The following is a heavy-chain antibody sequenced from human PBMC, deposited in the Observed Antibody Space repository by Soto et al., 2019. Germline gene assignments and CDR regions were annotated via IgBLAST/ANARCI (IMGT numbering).Heavy chain of an antibody. V-gene: IGHV4-4*08. Sequence: SETLSLTCTVSGGSISTNYWSWIRQPPGKGLEWIGYISSSGYTSYNASLKSRITISIDTSKNQFSLKLTSVTAADTAVYYCASLHGARFDPWGQGTLVTVSS. CDR3: ASLHGARFDP. J-gene: IGHJ5*02. CDR2: ISSSGYT. D-gene: IGHD4-17*01. CDR1: GGSISTNY.